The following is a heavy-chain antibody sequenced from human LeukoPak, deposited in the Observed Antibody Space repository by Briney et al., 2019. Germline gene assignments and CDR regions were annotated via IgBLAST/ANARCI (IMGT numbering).Heavy chain of an antibody. J-gene: IGHJ4*02. V-gene: IGHV4-4*07. D-gene: IGHD6-13*01. CDR1: GGSISSYY. CDR3: ARVWYSSSWYGPPLHFDY. Sequence: SETLSLTCTVSGGSISSYYWSWIRQPAGKGPEWIGRIYTSGSTNYNPSLKSRVTMSVDTSKNQFSLKLSSVTAADTALYYCARVWYSSSWYGPPLHFDYWGQGTLVTVSS. CDR2: IYTSGST.